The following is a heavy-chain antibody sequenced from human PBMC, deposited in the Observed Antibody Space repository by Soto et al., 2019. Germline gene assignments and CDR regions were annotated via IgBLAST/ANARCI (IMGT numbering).Heavy chain of an antibody. Sequence: QITVKESGPPLVNPTQTLTMACTISGVSVDRTGLGVGWIRQAPGKALEWLAVIYWDNAKRYSSSLRNRLSIVKDAAKNEVVLTMTNVGKEDECRYCCAPRKSITCIGIDVGGGFDTGGKGALFTVSS. V-gene: IGHV2-5*02. J-gene: IGHJ5*02. CDR2: IYWDNAK. D-gene: IGHD3-10*01. CDR1: GVSVDRTGLG. CDR3: APRKSITCIGIDVGGGFDT.